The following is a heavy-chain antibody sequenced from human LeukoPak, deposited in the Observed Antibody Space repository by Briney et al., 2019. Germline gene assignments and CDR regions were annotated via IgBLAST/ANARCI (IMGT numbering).Heavy chain of an antibody. V-gene: IGHV4-30-4*08. CDR1: GGSISSGDYY. D-gene: IGHD3-22*01. CDR3: ARAPYDSGGYYDYYFDY. CDR2: IYYSGST. Sequence: SETLSLTCTVSGGSISSGDYYWSWIRQHPGKGLEWIGYIYYSGSTYYNPSLKSRVTISVDTSKNQFSLKLSSVTAADTAVYYCARAPYDSGGYYDYYFDYWGQGTLVTVSS. J-gene: IGHJ4*02.